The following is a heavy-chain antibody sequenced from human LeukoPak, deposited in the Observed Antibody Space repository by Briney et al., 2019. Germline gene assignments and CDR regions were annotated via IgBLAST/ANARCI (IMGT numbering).Heavy chain of an antibody. V-gene: IGHV3-7*01. Sequence: GGSLRLSCAASGFTFSSYWMSWVRQAPGKGLEWVANIKQDGSEKYYVDSVKGRFTISRDNAKNSLYLQMNSLRAEDTAVYYCARYREYSSGWYLGNRFDPWGQGTLVTVSS. D-gene: IGHD6-19*01. CDR2: IKQDGSEK. CDR3: ARYREYSSGWYLGNRFDP. J-gene: IGHJ5*02. CDR1: GFTFSSYW.